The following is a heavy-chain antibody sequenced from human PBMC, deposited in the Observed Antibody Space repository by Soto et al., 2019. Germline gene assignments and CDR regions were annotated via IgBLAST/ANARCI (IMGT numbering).Heavy chain of an antibody. CDR1: GYTFASYA. CDR2: INAGNGNT. CDR3: ARDYDSRGFWGSSDY. Sequence: QVQLVQSGAEVKKPGASVKVSCKASGYTFASYAIHWVRQAPGHWLEWMGWINAGNGNTKISQKFQGRVTITRDTSASTVYMELSSLTSEDTAVYYCARDYDSRGFWGSSDYWGQGTLVTVSS. V-gene: IGHV1-3*01. J-gene: IGHJ4*02. D-gene: IGHD3-22*01.